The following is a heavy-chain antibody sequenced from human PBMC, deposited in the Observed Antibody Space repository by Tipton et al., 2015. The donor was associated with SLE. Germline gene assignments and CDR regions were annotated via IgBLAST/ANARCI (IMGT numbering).Heavy chain of an antibody. V-gene: IGHV3-48*01. D-gene: IGHD3-22*01. CDR2: ISSSSSTI. CDR3: AREGYYDSSGYYFPSFDY. Sequence: GSLRLSCAASGFTFSSYSMNWVRQAPGKGLEWVSYISSSSSTIYYADSVKGRFTISRDNAKNSLYLQMNSLRAEDTAVYYCAREGYYDSSGYYFPSFDYWGQGTLVTVSS. J-gene: IGHJ4*02. CDR1: GFTFSSYS.